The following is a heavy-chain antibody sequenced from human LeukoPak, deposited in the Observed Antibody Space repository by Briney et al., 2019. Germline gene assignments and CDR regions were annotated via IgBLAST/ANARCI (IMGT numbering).Heavy chain of an antibody. V-gene: IGHV1-69*05. CDR3: AASYNWTPMYYFDY. D-gene: IGHD1-20*01. CDR2: IIPIFGTA. J-gene: IGHJ4*02. CDR1: GGTFTSYA. Sequence: ASVKVSCKASGGTFTSYAISWVRQAPGQGLEWMGGIIPIFGTANYAQTFQGRVTITTDESTSTAYMELSSLRSEDTAVYYCAASYNWTPMYYFDYWGQGTLVTVSS.